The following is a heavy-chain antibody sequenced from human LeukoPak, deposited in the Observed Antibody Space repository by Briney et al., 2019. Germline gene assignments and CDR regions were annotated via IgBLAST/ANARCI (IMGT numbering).Heavy chain of an antibody. D-gene: IGHD5-18*01. J-gene: IGHJ6*03. CDR1: GGTFSSYA. CDR2: IIPIFGTA. V-gene: IGHV1-69*13. CDR3: ARSTTAMVSYYYMDV. Sequence: GASVKVSCKASGGTFSSYAISWVRQAPGQGLEWMGGIIPIFGTANYAQKFQGRVTITADESTSTAYMELSSLRSEDTAVYYCARSTTAMVSYYYMDVWGKGTTVTVSS.